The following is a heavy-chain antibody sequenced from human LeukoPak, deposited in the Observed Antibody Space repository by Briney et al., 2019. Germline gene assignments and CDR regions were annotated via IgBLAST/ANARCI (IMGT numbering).Heavy chain of an antibody. CDR2: IYSGGST. D-gene: IGHD3-10*01. J-gene: IGHJ1*01. CDR1: GLTISDNF. CDR3: ARDTDYYGSGRHGYFDH. V-gene: IGHV3-66*01. Sequence: GGSLRLSCAASGLTISDNFMGWVRQTPGKGLEWVSLIYSGGSTYSADSVKGRFIISRDNSKNTLHLQMNSLGVEDTAVYYCARDTDYYGSGRHGYFDHWGQGTLVTVSS.